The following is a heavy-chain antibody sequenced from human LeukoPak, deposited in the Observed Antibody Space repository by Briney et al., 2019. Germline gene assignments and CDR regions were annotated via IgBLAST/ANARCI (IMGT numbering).Heavy chain of an antibody. CDR3: AREDSSYCGGDCYSRYFKH. CDR2: INPSGGST. D-gene: IGHD2-21*02. Sequence: ASVKVSCKASGYTFTSYYMHWVRQAPGQGLEWMGIINPSGGSTSYAQKFQGRVTMTRDTSTSTVYMELSSLRSEDTAVYYCAREDSSYCGGDCYSRYFKHWGQGTLVTVSS. V-gene: IGHV1-46*01. J-gene: IGHJ1*01. CDR1: GYTFTSYY.